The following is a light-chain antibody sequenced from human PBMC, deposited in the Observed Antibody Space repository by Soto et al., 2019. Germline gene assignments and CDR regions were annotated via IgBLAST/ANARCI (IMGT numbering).Light chain of an antibody. Sequence: QSALTQPPSVSGSPGQSVAISCTGTSSDVGSYNRVSWYQQPPGAAPKLMIYEVSKRPSGVSNRFSGSKSGNTASLTISGLQAEDEADYYCCSYAGSSTPLIFGTGTKVTVL. V-gene: IGLV2-23*02. CDR3: CSYAGSSTPLI. CDR1: SSDVGSYNR. CDR2: EVS. J-gene: IGLJ1*01.